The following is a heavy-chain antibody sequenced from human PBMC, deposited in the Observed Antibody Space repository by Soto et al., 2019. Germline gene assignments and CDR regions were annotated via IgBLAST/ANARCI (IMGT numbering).Heavy chain of an antibody. V-gene: IGHV3-7*03. CDR1: GFIFRNYW. J-gene: IGHJ4*02. Sequence: EGSLRLSCAASGFIFRNYWRSWVRQAPGKGLEWVASIKQDGSEKYYVDSVKGRVTISRDNAKNSLYLRMNSLRVADTPVYSCTRPYFTSSGPYFAYWGQGTLVTVSS. D-gene: IGHD3-22*01. CDR3: TRPYFTSSGPYFAY. CDR2: IKQDGSEK.